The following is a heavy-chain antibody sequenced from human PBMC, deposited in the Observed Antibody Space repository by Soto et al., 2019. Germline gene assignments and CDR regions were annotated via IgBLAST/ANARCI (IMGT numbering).Heavy chain of an antibody. J-gene: IGHJ6*02. V-gene: IGHV3-13*01. Sequence: EVQLVESGGGLVQPGGSLKLSCPASGLTFSTYELHWSRQVPGKGRKWVSGITTAGDTYYPGSVKGRFTISREKAKNSLYLQMNSLSAGDTAVYYCARELHGGSYGMDVWGQGTTVTVSS. CDR1: GLTFSTYE. CDR2: ITTAGDT. CDR3: ARELHGGSYGMDV.